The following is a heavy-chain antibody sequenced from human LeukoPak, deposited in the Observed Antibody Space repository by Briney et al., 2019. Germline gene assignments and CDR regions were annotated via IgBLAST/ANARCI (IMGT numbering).Heavy chain of an antibody. V-gene: IGHV3-53*01. Sequence: GGSLRLSCAASGFTVSSNYMSWVRQAPGKGLEWVSVIYSGGGTYYADSVKGRFTISRDNSKNTLYLQMNSLRAEDTAVYYCARGGTPAHFDYWGQGTLVTVSS. CDR2: IYSGGGT. CDR3: ARGGTPAHFDY. D-gene: IGHD3-16*01. CDR1: GFTVSSNY. J-gene: IGHJ4*02.